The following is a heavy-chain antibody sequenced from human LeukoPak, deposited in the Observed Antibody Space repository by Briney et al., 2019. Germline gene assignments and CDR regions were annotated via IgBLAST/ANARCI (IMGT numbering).Heavy chain of an antibody. CDR3: ARDRTAAWTDDAFDI. CDR2: ISSSSSDI. V-gene: IGHV3-21*01. D-gene: IGHD6-13*01. J-gene: IGHJ3*02. CDR1: GFTFSSYT. Sequence: GGSLRLSCAASGFTFSSYTINWVRQAPGKGLEWVSCISSSSSDIYYADSVKGRFTISRDNAKNSLYLQMNSLRAEDTAVYYCARDRTAAWTDDAFDIWGQGTMVTASS.